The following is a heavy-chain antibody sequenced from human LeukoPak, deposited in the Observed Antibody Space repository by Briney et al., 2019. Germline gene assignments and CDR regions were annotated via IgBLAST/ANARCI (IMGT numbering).Heavy chain of an antibody. CDR1: GFTVSSNY. Sequence: GGSLRLSCAASGFTVSSNYMSWVRQAPGKGLEWGSVIYSGGSTYYADSVKGRFTISRDNSKNTLYLQMNSLRAEDTAVYYCAKDSYTTYYDFWSGHDAFDIWGQGTMVTVSS. D-gene: IGHD3-3*01. CDR2: IYSGGST. V-gene: IGHV3-66*01. J-gene: IGHJ3*02. CDR3: AKDSYTTYYDFWSGHDAFDI.